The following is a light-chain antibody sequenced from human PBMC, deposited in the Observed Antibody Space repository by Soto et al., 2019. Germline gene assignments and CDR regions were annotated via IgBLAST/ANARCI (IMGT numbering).Light chain of an antibody. CDR2: EVI. CDR3: SSYTRSSTLV. Sequence: QSVLTQPASVSGSPGQSITISCTGTSSDIGADKYVSWYQQHPGRAPKLMIYEVIHRPSGVSSRFSGSKSGKTASLSISGLQDDDEADYYCSSYTRSSTLVFGGGTKVTVL. J-gene: IGLJ2*01. V-gene: IGLV2-14*01. CDR1: SSDIGADKY.